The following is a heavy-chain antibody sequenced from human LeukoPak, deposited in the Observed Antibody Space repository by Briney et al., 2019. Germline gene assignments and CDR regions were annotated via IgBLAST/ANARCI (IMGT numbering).Heavy chain of an antibody. Sequence: PGESLKISCKGSGYSFTSYWIGWVRQMPGKGLEWMGIIYPGDSDTRYSPSFQGQVTISADKSISTAYLQWSSLKASDTAVYYCARVAKYRIVVVPAAAHYFDYWGQGTLVTVSS. J-gene: IGHJ4*02. CDR2: IYPGDSDT. V-gene: IGHV5-51*01. D-gene: IGHD2-2*01. CDR1: GYSFTSYW. CDR3: ARVAKYRIVVVPAAAHYFDY.